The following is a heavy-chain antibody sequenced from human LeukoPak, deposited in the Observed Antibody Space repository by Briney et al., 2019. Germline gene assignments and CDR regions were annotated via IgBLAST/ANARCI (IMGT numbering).Heavy chain of an antibody. CDR3: ARVSVTVIDY. Sequence: SETLSLTCTVSGGSISSYYWSWIRQPPGKGLEWIGYIYYSGSTNYNPSLESRVTISVDTSKNQFSLKLSSVTAADTAVYYCARVSVTVIDYWGQGTLVTVSS. CDR1: GGSISSYY. J-gene: IGHJ4*02. V-gene: IGHV4-59*01. D-gene: IGHD3-16*02. CDR2: IYYSGST.